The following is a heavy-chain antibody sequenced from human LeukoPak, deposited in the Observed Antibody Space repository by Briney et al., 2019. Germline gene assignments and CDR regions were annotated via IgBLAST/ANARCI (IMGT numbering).Heavy chain of an antibody. D-gene: IGHD4-11*01. J-gene: IGHJ4*02. CDR3: ASSYSNYLTPQYYFDY. Sequence: GGSLRLSCSASRFTFSSYTMNWVRQAPGKGLEWVSSIDPSSTYIYYADSVKGRFTISRDNAQNSLYLQMNSLRAEDTAVYYCASSYSNYLTPQYYFDYWGQGTLVTVSS. CDR1: RFTFSSYT. V-gene: IGHV3-21*04. CDR2: IDPSSTYI.